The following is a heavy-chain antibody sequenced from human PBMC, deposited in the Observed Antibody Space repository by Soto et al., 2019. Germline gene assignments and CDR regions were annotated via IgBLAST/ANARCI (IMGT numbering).Heavy chain of an antibody. CDR1: GYTFTSYD. D-gene: IGHD2-2*01. V-gene: IGHV1-8*01. CDR2: MNPNSGNT. J-gene: IGHJ6*02. Sequence: ASVKVSCKASGYTFTSYDINWARQATGQGLEWMGWMNPNSGNTGYAQKFQGRVTMTRNTSISTAYMELSSLRSEDTAVYYCARATTSWYYYYGMDVWGQGTTVTVSS. CDR3: ARATTSWYYYYGMDV.